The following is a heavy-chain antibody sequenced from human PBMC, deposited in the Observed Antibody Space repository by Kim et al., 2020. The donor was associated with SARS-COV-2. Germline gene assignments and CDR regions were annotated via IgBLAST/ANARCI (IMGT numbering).Heavy chain of an antibody. Sequence: TNYNPALKSRVTISVDTSKNQFSLKLSSVTAADTAVYYCARVRGIRYIDYWGQGTLVTVSS. J-gene: IGHJ4*02. CDR2: T. CDR3: ARVRGIRYIDY. D-gene: IGHD3-16*02. V-gene: IGHV4-59*01.